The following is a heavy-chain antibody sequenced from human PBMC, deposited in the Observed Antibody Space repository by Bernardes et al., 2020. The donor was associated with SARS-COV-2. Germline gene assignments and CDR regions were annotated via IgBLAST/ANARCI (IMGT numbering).Heavy chain of an antibody. J-gene: IGHJ4*02. V-gene: IGHV3-74*01. CDR3: AKDRGPRFGESLKGVDY. CDR1: GFTFNNYW. D-gene: IGHD3-10*01. CDR2: INVDGTRT. Sequence: GSLRLSCGASGFTFNNYWMHWVRQAPGKGLEWVSRINVDGTRTYYADSVKGRFTISRDNSKNTLFLQMNSLRAEDTAVYYCAKDRGPRFGESLKGVDYWGQGTLVTVSS.